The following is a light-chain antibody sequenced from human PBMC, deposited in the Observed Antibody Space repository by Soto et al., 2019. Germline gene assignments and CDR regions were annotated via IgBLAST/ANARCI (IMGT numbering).Light chain of an antibody. CDR2: AAS. Sequence: DFQMTQSPSSLSASIGDRVTITCRASQSIRTYLNWYQQKPGKDPQLLIYAASRLQSGVPSRFSGSGSGTDFTLTISSLQPEDFATYYCRQSYSTMATFGQGTKVEIK. CDR3: RQSYSTMAT. CDR1: QSIRTY. V-gene: IGKV1-39*01. J-gene: IGKJ1*01.